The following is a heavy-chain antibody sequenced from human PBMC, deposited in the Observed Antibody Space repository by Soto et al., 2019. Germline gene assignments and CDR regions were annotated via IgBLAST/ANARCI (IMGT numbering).Heavy chain of an antibody. J-gene: IGHJ6*02. D-gene: IGHD2-15*01. V-gene: IGHV1-2*04. CDR2: INPNSGGT. Sequence: QVQLMQSGAEVKKPGASVKVSCKASGYTFTGYYMHWVRQAPGQGLEWMGWINPNSGGTNYAQKFQGWVTMTRDTSISTAYTELSRLRSDDTAVYYCARDPSCSGGSCHGMDVWGQGTTVTVSS. CDR3: ARDPSCSGGSCHGMDV. CDR1: GYTFTGYY.